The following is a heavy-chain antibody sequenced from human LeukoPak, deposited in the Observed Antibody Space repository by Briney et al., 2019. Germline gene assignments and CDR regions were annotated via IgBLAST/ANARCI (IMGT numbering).Heavy chain of an antibody. CDR1: GGSISSYY. Sequence: SETLSLTCTVSGGSISSYYWSWIRQPPGKGLEWIGYIYYSGSTNYNPSLKSRVTISVDTSRNQFSLKLSSVTAADTAVYYCAASSPGDAFDIWGQGTMVTVSS. CDR3: AASSPGDAFDI. V-gene: IGHV4-59*08. J-gene: IGHJ3*02. CDR2: IYYSGST.